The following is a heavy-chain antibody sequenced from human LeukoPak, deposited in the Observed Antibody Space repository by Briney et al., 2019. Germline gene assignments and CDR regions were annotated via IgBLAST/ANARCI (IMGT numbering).Heavy chain of an antibody. V-gene: IGHV4-28*01. CDR2: IYYSGST. D-gene: IGHD3-10*01. CDR3: ARTGVDYYGSGSYFDY. Sequence: SETLSLTCAVSGYSISSSSWWGWIRQPPGKGLEWIGYIYYSGSTYYNPSLKSRVTMSVDTSKNQFSLKLSSVTAVDTAVYYCARTGVDYYGSGSYFDYWGQGTLVTVSS. J-gene: IGHJ4*02. CDR1: GYSISSSSW.